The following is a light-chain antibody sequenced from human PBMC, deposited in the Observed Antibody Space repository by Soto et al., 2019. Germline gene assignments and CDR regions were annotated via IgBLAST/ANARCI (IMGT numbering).Light chain of an antibody. CDR2: DND. Sequence: QSVLTQPPSVSAAPGQKVTISCSGSTSNIGSNYVSWYQQLPGTAPQLLIYDNDKRPSGIPARFSGSKSGTSATLGITGLQTADEADYYCGTYDNSLGARLFGGGTKLTVL. CDR3: GTYDNSLGARL. V-gene: IGLV1-51*01. CDR1: TSNIGSNY. J-gene: IGLJ2*01.